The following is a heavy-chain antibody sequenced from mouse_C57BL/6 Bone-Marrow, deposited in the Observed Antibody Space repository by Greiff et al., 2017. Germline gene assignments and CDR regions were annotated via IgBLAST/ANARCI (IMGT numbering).Heavy chain of an antibody. CDR1: GYAFSSYW. CDR3: ARSTARDYYAMDY. J-gene: IGHJ4*01. Sequence: VQLQQSGAELVKPGASVKISCKASGYAFSSYWMNWVKQRPGKGLEWIGQIYPGDGDTNYNGKFKGKATLTADKSSSTAYMQLSSLTSEDSAVDFCARSTARDYYAMDYWGQGTSVTVSA. CDR2: IYPGDGDT. V-gene: IGHV1-80*01. D-gene: IGHD3-1*01.